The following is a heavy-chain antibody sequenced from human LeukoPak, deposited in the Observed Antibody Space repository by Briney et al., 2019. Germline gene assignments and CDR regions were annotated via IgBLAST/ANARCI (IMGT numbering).Heavy chain of an antibody. Sequence: AASVKVSCKASGYTFTDYGFTWVRQAPGQGLEWMGWISAYNGLTQYAQKLQGRVTMTTDTSTSTAYMELRSLRSDDTAVYYCARDMVAYSERYFDLWGRGTLVTVSS. J-gene: IGHJ2*01. CDR3: ARDMVAYSERYFDL. V-gene: IGHV1-18*01. CDR2: ISAYNGLT. CDR1: GYTFTDYG. D-gene: IGHD2-15*01.